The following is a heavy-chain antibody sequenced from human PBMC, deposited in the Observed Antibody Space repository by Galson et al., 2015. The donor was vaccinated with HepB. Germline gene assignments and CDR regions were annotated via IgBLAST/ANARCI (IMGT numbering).Heavy chain of an antibody. D-gene: IGHD1-26*01. CDR1: GFAPRGYS. CDR3: ARDRVAATWIDY. Sequence: SLRLSCAASGFAPRGYSMNWVRQAPGKGLEWVSYISLSGTTIYYADSVKGRFTVSRDNAKNSLYLQMDSLRDEDTAVYYCARDRVAATWIDYWGQGTLVTVSS. J-gene: IGHJ4*02. V-gene: IGHV3-48*02. CDR2: ISLSGTTI.